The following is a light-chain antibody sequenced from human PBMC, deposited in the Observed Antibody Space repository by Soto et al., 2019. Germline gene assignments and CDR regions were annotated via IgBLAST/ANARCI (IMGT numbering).Light chain of an antibody. CDR3: QQYNNWPLT. Sequence: EIVLTQSPATLSVSPGERATLSCRASQSVSSNLAWYQLKPGQAPRLLIYGASTRATSIPARFSGSRSGTEFTLTISSLQSEDFAVYYCQQYNNWPLTFGGGTKVEIK. CDR2: GAS. J-gene: IGKJ4*01. CDR1: QSVSSN. V-gene: IGKV3-15*01.